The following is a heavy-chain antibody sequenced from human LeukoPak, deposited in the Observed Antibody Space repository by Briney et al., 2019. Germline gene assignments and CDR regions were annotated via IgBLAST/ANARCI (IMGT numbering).Heavy chain of an antibody. Sequence: GGSLRLSCAASGFTFSSYWMHWVRQAPGKGLEWVSVIYSGGYTYYADSVKGRFTISRDNSKDTLYLQMNSLRAEDTAVYYCARCRAFGHFDYWGQGTLVTVSS. V-gene: IGHV3-53*01. CDR3: ARCRAFGHFDY. J-gene: IGHJ4*02. CDR1: GFTFSSYW. CDR2: IYSGGYT. D-gene: IGHD3-10*01.